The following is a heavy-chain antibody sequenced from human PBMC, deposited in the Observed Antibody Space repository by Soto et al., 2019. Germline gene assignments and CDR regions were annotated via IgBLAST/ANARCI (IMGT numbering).Heavy chain of an antibody. Sequence: GSLRLSCAASGFTFSSYSVNWVRQAAGKGLEWVSSISSSSSYIYYADSVKGRFTISRDNAKNSLYLQMNSLRAEDTAVYYCARARPPYSSSWYGGVDYWGQGTLVTVSS. D-gene: IGHD6-13*01. CDR1: GFTFSSYS. CDR3: ARARPPYSSSWYGGVDY. CDR2: ISSSSSYI. V-gene: IGHV3-21*01. J-gene: IGHJ4*02.